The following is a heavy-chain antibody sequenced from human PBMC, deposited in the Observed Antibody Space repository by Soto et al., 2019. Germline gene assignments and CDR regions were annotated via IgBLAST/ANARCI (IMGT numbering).Heavy chain of an antibody. J-gene: IGHJ3*02. D-gene: IGHD3-22*01. V-gene: IGHV3-23*01. CDR3: AKDHTVVIRDAFDI. CDR2: ISDSGTGT. CDR1: GFTFSSYA. Sequence: EVQILESGGGLVQPGGSLRLSCAASGFTFSSYAMYWVRQAPGKGLAWVSGISDSGTGTYDADSVKGRFTISRDNSKNTVSLQMKSLRAEDTAVYYCAKDHTVVIRDAFDIWGQGTMVNVSS.